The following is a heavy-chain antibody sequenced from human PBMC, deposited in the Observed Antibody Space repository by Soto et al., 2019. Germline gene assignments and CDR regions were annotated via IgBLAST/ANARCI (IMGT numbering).Heavy chain of an antibody. J-gene: IGHJ6*02. CDR2: IYYSGST. Sequence: PSETLSLTCTVSGGSISSGGYYCSWIRQHPGKGLEWIGYIYYSGSTYYNPSLKSRVTISVDTSKNQFSLKLSSVTAADTAVYYCARDPRRRVIAAAGRGDYYYYGMDVWGQGTTVTVSS. CDR3: ARDPRRRVIAAAGRGDYYYYGMDV. CDR1: GGSISSGGYY. V-gene: IGHV4-31*03. D-gene: IGHD6-13*01.